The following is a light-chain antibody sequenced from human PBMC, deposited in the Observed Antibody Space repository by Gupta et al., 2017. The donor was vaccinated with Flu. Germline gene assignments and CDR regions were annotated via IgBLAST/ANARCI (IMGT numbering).Light chain of an antibody. J-gene: IGKJ2*03. CDR3: QQYYTTPYS. V-gene: IGKV4-1*01. CDR2: WAS. Sequence: DTVMTQSPDPLAVSLGERATINCKSSQSVLYSSNNENYLAWYQQKSGQPPKLLVYWASTRESGVPDRFSGSGSGTDVTLTISSLQAEDVAVYYCQQYYTTPYSFGQETKLEIK. CDR1: QSVLYSSNNENY.